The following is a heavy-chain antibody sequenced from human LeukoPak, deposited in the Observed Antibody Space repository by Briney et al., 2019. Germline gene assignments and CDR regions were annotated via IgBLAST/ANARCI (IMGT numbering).Heavy chain of an antibody. V-gene: IGHV3-23*01. CDR3: AKVHHVVVTAIDAFDI. Sequence: GGSLRLSCAASGFTFSSCAMSWVRQAPGKGLEWVSAISGRGDSTYYADSVKGRFTFSRDNSKNTLYLQMNSLRAEDTAVYYCAKVHHVVVTAIDAFDIWGQGTMVTVSS. D-gene: IGHD2-21*02. CDR2: ISGRGDST. J-gene: IGHJ3*02. CDR1: GFTFSSCA.